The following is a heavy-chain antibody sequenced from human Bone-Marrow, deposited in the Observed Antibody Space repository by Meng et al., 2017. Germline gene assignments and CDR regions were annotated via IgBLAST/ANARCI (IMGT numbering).Heavy chain of an antibody. CDR1: GGSISSSSYY. Sequence: SETLSLTCTVSGGSISSSSYYCGWIRQPPGKGLEWIGSIYYSGSTYYNPSLKSRVTISVDTSKNQFSLKLSSVTAADTTVYYCARDKVSDDWGQGTMVTVSS. CDR3: ARDKVSDD. J-gene: IGHJ4*02. D-gene: IGHD4-11*01. V-gene: IGHV4-39*07. CDR2: IYYSGST.